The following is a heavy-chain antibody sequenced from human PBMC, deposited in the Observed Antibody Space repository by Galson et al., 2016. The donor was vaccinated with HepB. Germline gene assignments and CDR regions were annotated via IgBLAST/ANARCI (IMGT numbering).Heavy chain of an antibody. CDR2: TYYRSKWYN. V-gene: IGHV6-1*01. CDR3: AREPGHCTGNSCYSGGMDV. CDR1: GDSVSSDTAA. D-gene: IGHD2-15*01. J-gene: IGHJ6*02. Sequence: CAISGDSVSSDTAAWNWIRQSPSRGLEWLGRTYYRSKWYNDYAVSVKSRITINPDTTKNQFSLQLSSGTPEDTAGYYCAREPGHCTGNSCYSGGMDVWGQGTTVTVSS.